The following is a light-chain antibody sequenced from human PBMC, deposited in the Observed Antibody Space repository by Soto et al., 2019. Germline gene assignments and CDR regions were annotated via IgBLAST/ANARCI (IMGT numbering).Light chain of an antibody. J-gene: IGKJ4*01. CDR1: QTVSSNY. CDR2: DAS. CDR3: QQRSNWRLT. V-gene: IGKV3D-20*02. Sequence: EIVFTQSPGTLSLSPGERATLSCRASQTVSSNYLAWYQQKPGQAPRLLIYDASNRATGIPARFSGSGSGTDFTLTISSLEPEDFAVYYCQQRSNWRLTFGGGTKVDIK.